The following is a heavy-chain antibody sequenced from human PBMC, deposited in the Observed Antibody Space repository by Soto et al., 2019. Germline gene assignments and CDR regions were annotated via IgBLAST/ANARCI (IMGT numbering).Heavy chain of an antibody. Sequence: EVQLLESGGGLVQPGGSLRLSCAASGFTFSSYAMSWVRQAPGKGLEWVSAISGSGGSTYYADSVKGRFTISRDNSKNTLYLQMNSLRAEDTAVYYCAKGLSRGSYYAGPSTGGPFDIWGQGTMVTVSS. J-gene: IGHJ3*02. D-gene: IGHD1-26*01. CDR2: ISGSGGST. CDR1: GFTFSSYA. V-gene: IGHV3-23*01. CDR3: AKGLSRGSYYAGPSTGGPFDI.